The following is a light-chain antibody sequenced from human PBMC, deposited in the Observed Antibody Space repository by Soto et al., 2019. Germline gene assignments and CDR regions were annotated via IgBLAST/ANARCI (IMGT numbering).Light chain of an antibody. CDR1: QSVYTNY. Sequence: EIVLAQSPGTLSLYPGERATLSCRASQSVYTNYLAWYQQKPGQAPRLLIYGAYRRATGIPDRFSGSGSGTDCTLTISRLEPEDFAVYYCQHYCSSPPVNTFGQGTKLEIK. V-gene: IGKV3-20*01. CDR2: GAY. J-gene: IGKJ2*01. CDR3: QHYCSSPPVNT.